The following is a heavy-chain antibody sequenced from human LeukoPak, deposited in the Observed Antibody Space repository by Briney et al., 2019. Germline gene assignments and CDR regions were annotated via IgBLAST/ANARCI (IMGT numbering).Heavy chain of an antibody. V-gene: IGHV1-2*06. CDR3: AIPSPPLRITMIVVVNSIDAFDI. D-gene: IGHD3-22*01. CDR1: GYTFTGYY. Sequence: ASVKVSCKASGYTFTGYYMHWVRQAPGQGLEWMGRINPNSGGTNYAQKFQGRATMTRDTSISTAYMELSRLRSDGTAVYYCAIPSPPLRITMIVVVNSIDAFDIWGQGTMVTVSS. CDR2: INPNSGGT. J-gene: IGHJ3*02.